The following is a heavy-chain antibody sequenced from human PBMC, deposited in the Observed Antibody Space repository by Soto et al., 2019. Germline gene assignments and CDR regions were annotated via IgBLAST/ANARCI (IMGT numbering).Heavy chain of an antibody. CDR2: ISYDGSNK. J-gene: IGHJ6*02. D-gene: IGHD3-3*01. V-gene: IGHV3-30*18. CDR1: GFTFSSYG. CDR3: AKDMEGYYGMDV. Sequence: QVQLVESGGGVVQPGRSLRLSCAASGFTFSSYGMHWVRQAPGKGLEWVAVISYDGSNKYYEDSVKGRFTISRDNSKNTLYLQMNSLGAEDTAVYYCAKDMEGYYGMDVWGQGTTVTVSS.